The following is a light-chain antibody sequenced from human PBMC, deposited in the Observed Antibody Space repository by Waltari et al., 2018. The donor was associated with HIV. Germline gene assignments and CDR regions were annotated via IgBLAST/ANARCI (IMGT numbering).Light chain of an antibody. CDR2: RSN. Sequence: QSVLTQPPSASGTPGQRVTISCSGSSPNIGRNYVYWYQQLPGTAPKLLIYRSNQRPSGVPDRFSGSKSGTSASLAISGLRSEDEADYYCAAWDDSLSGPVFGGGTKLTVL. J-gene: IGLJ3*02. V-gene: IGLV1-47*01. CDR1: SPNIGRNY. CDR3: AAWDDSLSGPV.